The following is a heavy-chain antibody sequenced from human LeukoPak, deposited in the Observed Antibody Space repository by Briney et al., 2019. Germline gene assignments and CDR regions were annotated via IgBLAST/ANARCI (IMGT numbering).Heavy chain of an antibody. V-gene: IGHV4-59*01. CDR2: INYSGSI. D-gene: IGHD3-9*01. J-gene: IGHJ4*02. CDR1: GGSISSYH. CDR3: ARGVVLTGYPLDF. Sequence: PSETLSLTCTVSGGSISSYHWCWIRHPPGKGLEWIGYINYSGSIHYNVSLKSRVTLSIDTSKKQFSLNLNSVTAADTAVYFCARGVVLTGYPLDFWGRGTLVTVSS.